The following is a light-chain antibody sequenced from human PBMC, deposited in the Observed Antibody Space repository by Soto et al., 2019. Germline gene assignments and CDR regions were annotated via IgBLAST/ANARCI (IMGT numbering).Light chain of an antibody. J-gene: IGKJ1*01. CDR2: KAS. CDR1: QYISSW. Sequence: DIQMTQSPSTLSASVGDRVTITCRASQYISSWLALYQQKPGKAPNLLIYKASSLESGVPSRFSGSGSGTEFTLTISSLQPDDFATYYCQQYNSQRTFGQGTKVEIK. CDR3: QQYNSQRT. V-gene: IGKV1-5*03.